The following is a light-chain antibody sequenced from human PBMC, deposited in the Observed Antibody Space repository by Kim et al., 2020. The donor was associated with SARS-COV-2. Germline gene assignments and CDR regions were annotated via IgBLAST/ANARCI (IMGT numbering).Light chain of an antibody. CDR1: KLGDKY. Sequence: SPGQTASITCSGDKLGDKYACWYQQKPGQSPVLVIYQDSKRPSGIPERFSGSNSGNTATLTISGTQAIDEADYYCQAWDSSTHVVFGGGTQLTVL. CDR3: QAWDSSTHVV. J-gene: IGLJ2*01. CDR2: QDS. V-gene: IGLV3-1*01.